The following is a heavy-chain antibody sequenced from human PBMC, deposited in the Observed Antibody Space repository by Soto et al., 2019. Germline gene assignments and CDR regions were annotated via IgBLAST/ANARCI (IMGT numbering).Heavy chain of an antibody. V-gene: IGHV5-51*01. CDR3: ARQGKHYYYGMDV. CDR2: IYPGDSDT. J-gene: IGHJ6*02. Sequence: GESLKISCKGSGHSFTTYWIGWVRQMPGKGLEWMGIIYPGDSDTRYSPSFQGQVTISADKSISTAYLQWSSLKASDTAMYYCARQGKHYYYGMDVWGQGTTVTVSS. CDR1: GHSFTTYW.